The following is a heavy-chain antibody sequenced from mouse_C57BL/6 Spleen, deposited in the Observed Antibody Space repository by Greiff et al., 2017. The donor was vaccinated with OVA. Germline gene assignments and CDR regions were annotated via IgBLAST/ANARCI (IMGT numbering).Heavy chain of an antibody. V-gene: IGHV1-50*01. D-gene: IGHD1-1*01. CDR2: IDPSDSYT. CDR1: GYTFTSYW. J-gene: IGHJ1*03. CDR3: ARRGFTTVVATSRNFDV. Sequence: QVQLQQPGAELVKPGASVKLSCKASGYTFTSYWMQWVKQRPGQGLAWIGEIDPSDSYTNYNQKFKGKATLTVDTSSSTAYMQLSSLTSEDSAVYYCARRGFTTVVATSRNFDVWGTGTTVTVSS.